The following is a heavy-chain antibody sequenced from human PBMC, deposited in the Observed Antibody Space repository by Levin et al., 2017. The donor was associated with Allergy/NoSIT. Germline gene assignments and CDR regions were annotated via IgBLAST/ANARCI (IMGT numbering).Heavy chain of an antibody. J-gene: IGHJ4*02. CDR1: GFTFSNYA. V-gene: IGHV3-23*01. CDR2: ISGSGVTT. Sequence: LSLTCAASGFTFSNYAMSWVRQAPGRGLEWVSAISGSGVTTYYADSVKGRFTISRDNSKKTLYLQMNSLRAEDTAVYYCAKDQSGRSDYWGQGALVTVSS. D-gene: IGHD1-26*01. CDR3: AKDQSGRSDY.